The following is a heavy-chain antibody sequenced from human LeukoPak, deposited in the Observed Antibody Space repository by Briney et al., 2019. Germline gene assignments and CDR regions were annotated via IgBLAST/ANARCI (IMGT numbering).Heavy chain of an antibody. CDR2: ISSSSSYI. Sequence: GGSLRLFCAASGFTFSSYSMNWVRQAPGKGLEWVSYISSSSSYIYYADSVKGRFTISRDNAKNSLYLQMNSLRAEDTAVYYCAREDSSGHMSLWGQGTLVIVSS. CDR3: AREDSSGHMSL. V-gene: IGHV3-21*01. CDR1: GFTFSSYS. J-gene: IGHJ4*02. D-gene: IGHD3-22*01.